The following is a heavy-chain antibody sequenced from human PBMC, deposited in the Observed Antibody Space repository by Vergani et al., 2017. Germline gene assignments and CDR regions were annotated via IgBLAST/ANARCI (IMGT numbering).Heavy chain of an antibody. V-gene: IGHV4-61*02. CDR1: CGSINSHNYY. CDR3: ARGSCLCGSCYKPLFDY. Sequence: QVQLQESGPGLVKPSQTLSLTCTVSCGSINSHNYYWSWIRQPAGKGLEWIGRIHTSGSTNYNPSLKSRVTMSEDTSKNQFSLNLTSVTAADTAVYFCARGSCLCGSCYKPLFDYWGQGILVTVSS. J-gene: IGHJ4*02. CDR2: IHTSGST. D-gene: IGHD2-15*01.